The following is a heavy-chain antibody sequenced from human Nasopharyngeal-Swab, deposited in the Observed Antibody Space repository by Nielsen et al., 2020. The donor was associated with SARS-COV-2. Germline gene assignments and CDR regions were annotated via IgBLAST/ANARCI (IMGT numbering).Heavy chain of an antibody. D-gene: IGHD3-10*01. CDR2: ISSSSSTI. V-gene: IGHV3-48*02. Sequence: GESLKISCAASGFTFSSYSMNWVRQAPGKGLEWVSYISSSSSTIYYADSVKGRFTISRDNAKNSLYLQMNSLRDEDRAVYYCAREERDFGDYWGQGTLVTVSS. CDR1: GFTFSSYS. J-gene: IGHJ4*02. CDR3: AREERDFGDY.